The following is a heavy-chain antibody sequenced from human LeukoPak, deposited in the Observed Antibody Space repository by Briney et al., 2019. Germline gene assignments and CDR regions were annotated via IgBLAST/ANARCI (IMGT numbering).Heavy chain of an antibody. CDR3: TRGHYFYGMDV. V-gene: IGHV3-49*04. Sequence: GGSLRLSCTASGFTFVDYGMSWVRQAPGKGLEWVGFIRRKAFGGTTEYAASVKGRLTISRDDSKNIAYLQMNSLKSEDAAIYYCTRGHYFYGMDVWGQGTTVTVSS. J-gene: IGHJ6*02. CDR2: IRRKAFGGTT. CDR1: GFTFVDYG.